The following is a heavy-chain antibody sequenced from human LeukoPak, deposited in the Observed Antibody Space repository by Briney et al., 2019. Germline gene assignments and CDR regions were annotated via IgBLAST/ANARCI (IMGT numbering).Heavy chain of an antibody. CDR2: ISGSGGST. Sequence: GGSLRLSCAASGFTVSSNYMSWVRQAPGKGLEWISAISGSGGSTYYADFVKGRFTISRDNSKNTLYLQMNSLRAEDTAVYYCAKEPGTYYYDTQPDWGQGTLVTVSS. CDR1: GFTVSSNY. CDR3: AKEPGTYYYDTQPD. D-gene: IGHD3-22*01. J-gene: IGHJ4*02. V-gene: IGHV3-23*01.